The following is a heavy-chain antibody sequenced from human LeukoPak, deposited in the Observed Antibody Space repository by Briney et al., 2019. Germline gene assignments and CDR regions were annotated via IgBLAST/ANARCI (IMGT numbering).Heavy chain of an antibody. J-gene: IGHJ4*02. Sequence: GGSLRLSCAASGFTFSDFYMNWVRHSPGKGLEWIAFISDSGSLIHYADSVKGRFTISRDNAKNSLILQMDSLRVEDTAIYYCARDADGHPDQWGQGTLVTVSS. CDR3: ARDADGHPDQ. CDR1: GFTFSDFY. CDR2: ISDSGSLI. V-gene: IGHV3-69-1*02. D-gene: IGHD4-17*01.